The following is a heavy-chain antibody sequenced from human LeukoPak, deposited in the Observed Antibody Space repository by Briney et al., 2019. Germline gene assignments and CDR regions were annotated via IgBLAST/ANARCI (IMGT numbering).Heavy chain of an antibody. Sequence: SETLSLTCTVSGGSISSSNYYWGWIRQPPGKGLEWIGNMYKSGSIYYNPSLKSRVTISVDTSKNQFSLKLSSVTAADTAVYYCARLLAPHDYGDYPFGFDPWGQGTLVTVSS. D-gene: IGHD4-17*01. CDR2: MYKSGSI. CDR1: GGSISSSNYY. J-gene: IGHJ5*02. V-gene: IGHV4-39*01. CDR3: ARLLAPHDYGDYPFGFDP.